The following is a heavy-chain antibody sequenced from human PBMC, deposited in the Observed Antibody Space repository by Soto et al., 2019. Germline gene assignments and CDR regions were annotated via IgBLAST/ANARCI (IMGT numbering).Heavy chain of an antibody. CDR1: GFTFSSYG. J-gene: IGHJ6*02. CDR3: ANVSRHGGWYQHDFYYHGMDV. V-gene: IGHV3-30*18. Sequence: QVQLVESGGGVVQPGRSLRLSCAASGFTFSSYGMHWVRQAPGKGLEWVAIISYDGSNKYYADSVKGRFTISRDNSKNTLYLQMNSLRAEATAVYYCANVSRHGGWYQHDFYYHGMDVRGQGTTVTVSS. CDR2: ISYDGSNK. D-gene: IGHD6-19*01.